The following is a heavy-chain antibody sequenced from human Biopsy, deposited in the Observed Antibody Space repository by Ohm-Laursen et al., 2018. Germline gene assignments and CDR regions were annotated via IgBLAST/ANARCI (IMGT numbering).Heavy chain of an antibody. Sequence: SVKVSCKASGGTFSNYAISWVRQAPGEGLEWMGGIIAVSGLVNYAPKFQGRVSITANKSTTTAYMELSNLKSEDAAVYYCATPFQYYDSWGGYPPFDHWGQGTLVTVSS. CDR2: IIAVSGLV. CDR3: ATPFQYYDSWGGYPPFDH. J-gene: IGHJ4*02. D-gene: IGHD3-3*01. CDR1: GGTFSNYA. V-gene: IGHV1-69*10.